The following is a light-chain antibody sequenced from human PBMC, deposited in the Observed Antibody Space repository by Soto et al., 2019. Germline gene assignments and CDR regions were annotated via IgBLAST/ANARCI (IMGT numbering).Light chain of an antibody. CDR3: CSYAGSGTDNYV. Sequence: QSVLTQPPSVSGAPGQRVTISCTGSSSNIGAGYDVHWYQQLPGTAPKLLIFRNNNRPSGVPDRFSGSKSGTSASLAITGLQAEDEADYYCCSYAGSGTDNYVFGSGTKVTVL. CDR1: SSNIGAGYD. CDR2: RNN. V-gene: IGLV1-40*01. J-gene: IGLJ1*01.